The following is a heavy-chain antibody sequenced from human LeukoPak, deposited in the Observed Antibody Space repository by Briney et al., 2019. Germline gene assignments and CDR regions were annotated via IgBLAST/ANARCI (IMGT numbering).Heavy chain of an antibody. Sequence: GGSLRLSCAASGFTFSSYAMHWVRQAPGKGLEWVAVISYDGSNKYYADSVKGRFTISRDNSKNTLYLQMNSLRAEDTAVYYCAGYPPDAAMVKDYYYGMDVWGQGTTVTVSS. J-gene: IGHJ6*02. CDR1: GFTFSSYA. CDR3: AGYPPDAAMVKDYYYGMDV. V-gene: IGHV3-30-3*01. D-gene: IGHD5-18*01. CDR2: ISYDGSNK.